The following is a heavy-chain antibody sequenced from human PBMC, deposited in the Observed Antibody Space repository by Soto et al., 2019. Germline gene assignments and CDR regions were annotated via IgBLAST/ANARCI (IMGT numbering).Heavy chain of an antibody. CDR3: ARDEYYDSNNWFDT. D-gene: IGHD3-22*01. Sequence: SETLSLTCAVCGGSVRSYYWSWLRKPAGNGLQWIGRIYTTGTTNSNPSLQSRVTMSVDTSNNQFSLRLSSVTAAHTAVYYCARDEYYDSNNWFDTWGQGTRVTVSS. J-gene: IGHJ5*02. CDR1: GGSVRSYY. CDR2: IYTTGTT. V-gene: IGHV4-4*07.